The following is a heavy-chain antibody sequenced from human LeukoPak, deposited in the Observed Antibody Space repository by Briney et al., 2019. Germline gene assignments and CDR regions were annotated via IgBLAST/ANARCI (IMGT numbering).Heavy chain of an antibody. J-gene: IGHJ4*02. CDR2: INHSGST. CDR3: ARGARRGYSGYVHYFDY. Sequence: SETLSLTCAVYSGSFSGYYWSWIRQPPGKGLEWIGEINHSGSTNYNPSLKSRVTISVDTSKNQFSLKLSSVTAADTAVYYCARGARRGYSGYVHYFDYWGQGTLVTVSS. CDR1: SGSFSGYY. V-gene: IGHV4-34*01. D-gene: IGHD5-12*01.